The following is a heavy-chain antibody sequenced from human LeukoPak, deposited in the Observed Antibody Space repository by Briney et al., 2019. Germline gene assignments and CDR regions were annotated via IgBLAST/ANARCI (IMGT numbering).Heavy chain of an antibody. CDR1: GFTFSSYA. J-gene: IGHJ4*02. CDR3: AREISPYYFDS. D-gene: IGHD2-21*01. Sequence: GGSLRLSCAASGFTFSSYAMSWVRQAPGKGLEWVSAISGSGDRTYCADSVKGRFTISRDDSKNTFYLQVNSLRAEDTAVYHCAREISPYYFDSWGQGTPITVSS. V-gene: IGHV3-23*01. CDR2: ISGSGDRT.